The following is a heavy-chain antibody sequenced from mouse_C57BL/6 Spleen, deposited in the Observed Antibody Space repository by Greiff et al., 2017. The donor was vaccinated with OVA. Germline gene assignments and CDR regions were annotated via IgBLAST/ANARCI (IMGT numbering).Heavy chain of an antibody. CDR1: GYAFSSYW. D-gene: IGHD3-2*02. CDR2: IYPGDGDT. V-gene: IGHV1-80*01. J-gene: IGHJ2*01. CDR3: ARSTAAQAIFDY. Sequence: VKLMESGAELVKPGASVKISCKASGYAFSSYWMNWVKQRPGKGLEWIGQIYPGDGDTNYNGKFKGKATLTADKSSSTAYMQLSSLTSEDSAVYFCARSTAAQAIFDYWGQGTTLTVSS.